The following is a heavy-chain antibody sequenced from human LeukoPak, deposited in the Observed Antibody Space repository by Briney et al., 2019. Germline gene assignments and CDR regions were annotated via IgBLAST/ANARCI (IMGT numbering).Heavy chain of an antibody. D-gene: IGHD5-18*01. V-gene: IGHV3-11*01. CDR1: GFTFSAYS. J-gene: IGHJ4*02. Sequence: PGGSLRLSCAPSGFTFSAYSMNWVRQAPGKGLQWVSYITNHGTTTYYADSVKGRFTISRDNAKNSLYLQMNSLRAEDTAVYYCARVGTAMDYWGQGTLVTVSS. CDR3: ARVGTAMDY. CDR2: ITNHGTTT.